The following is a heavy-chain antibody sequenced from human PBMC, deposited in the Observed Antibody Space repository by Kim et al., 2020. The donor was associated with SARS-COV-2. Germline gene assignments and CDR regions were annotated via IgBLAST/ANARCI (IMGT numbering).Heavy chain of an antibody. V-gene: IGHV1-69*13. CDR3: ARPRYYYDSSGYQEPANYFDY. CDR2: IIPIFGTA. CDR1: GGTFSSYA. J-gene: IGHJ4*02. D-gene: IGHD3-22*01. Sequence: SVKVSCKASGGTFSSYAISWVRQAPGQGLEWMGGIIPIFGTANYAQKFQGRVTITADESTSTAYMELSSLRSEDTAVYYCARPRYYYDSSGYQEPANYFDYWGQGTLVTVSS.